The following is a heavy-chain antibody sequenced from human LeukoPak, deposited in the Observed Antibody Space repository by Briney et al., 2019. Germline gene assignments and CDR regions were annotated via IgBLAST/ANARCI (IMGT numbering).Heavy chain of an antibody. CDR1: GGSISSSSYY. J-gene: IGHJ4*02. D-gene: IGHD2-15*01. CDR3: ATSPLYCSGGSCYQGYFDY. Sequence: SETLSLTCTVSGGSISSSSYYWGWIRQPPGKGLEWIGSIYYSGSTYYNPSLKSRVTISVDTSTNQFSLKLSSVTAADTAVYYCATSPLYCSGGSCYQGYFDYWGQGTLVTVSS. CDR2: IYYSGST. V-gene: IGHV4-39*01.